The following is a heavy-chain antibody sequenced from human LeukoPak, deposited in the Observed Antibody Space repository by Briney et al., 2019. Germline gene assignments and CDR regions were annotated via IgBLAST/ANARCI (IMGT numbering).Heavy chain of an antibody. CDR1: GCTISSSH. D-gene: IGHD4-23*01. CDR3: AKHRNEYGGNSFGH. V-gene: IGHV4-59*08. Sequence: SGTLPLTCTGCGCTISSSHWSWIRQPPGKKLDGVACIYYTGRTNYNPSLKSGGTISVDPSKNHFYPEMSSVTAAEPAVYFCAKHRNEYGGNSFGHWGQGTPVRVPS. J-gene: IGHJ1*01. CDR2: IYYTGRT.